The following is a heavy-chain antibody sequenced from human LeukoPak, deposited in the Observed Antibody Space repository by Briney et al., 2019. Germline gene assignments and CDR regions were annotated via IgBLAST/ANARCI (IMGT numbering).Heavy chain of an antibody. CDR2: LSGGGGGR. Sequence: GGSLRLSCAVSGIPLSNYGMSWVRQAPGKGLEWVAGLSGGGGGRNYADSVQGRFTIPRDNPKNTLYLQMNSLRAEDTAVYFCAKRGVVIRVILVGFHKEAFYFDSWGQGALVTVSS. CDR1: GIPLSNYG. CDR3: AKRGVVIRVILVGFHKEAFYFDS. J-gene: IGHJ4*02. D-gene: IGHD3-22*01. V-gene: IGHV3-23*01.